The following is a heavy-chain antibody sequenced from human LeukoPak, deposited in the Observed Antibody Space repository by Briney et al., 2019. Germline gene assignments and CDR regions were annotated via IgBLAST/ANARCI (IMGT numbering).Heavy chain of an antibody. D-gene: IGHD3-9*01. CDR2: IYSSGNT. Sequence: SETLSLTCTVSGASISSNNYYWGWVRQPPGKGLEWIGNIYSSGNTYYNASLKSRVTIYIDTSKNQLSLKLSSVTAADTAVYYCARHLRYFDWLLFFDYWGQGTLVTVSS. CDR1: GASISSNNYY. CDR3: ARHLRYFDWLLFFDY. V-gene: IGHV4-39*01. J-gene: IGHJ4*02.